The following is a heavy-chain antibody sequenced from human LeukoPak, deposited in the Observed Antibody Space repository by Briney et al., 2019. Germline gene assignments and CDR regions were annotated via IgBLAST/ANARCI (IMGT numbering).Heavy chain of an antibody. J-gene: IGHJ4*02. CDR1: LYTFTSSR. D-gene: IGHD5-24*01. Sequence: GASVKVSSKASLYTFTSSRICWVREAPGQGLEWMGWISAYNGNTNYAQKLQGRVTMTTDTSTSTAYMELRSLRSDDTAVYYCASGILAKMATIALYYWGQGTLVTVSS. V-gene: IGHV1-18*01. CDR3: ASGILAKMATIALYY. CDR2: ISAYNGNT.